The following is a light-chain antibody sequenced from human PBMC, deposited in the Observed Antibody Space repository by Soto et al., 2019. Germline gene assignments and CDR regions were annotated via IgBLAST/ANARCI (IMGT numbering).Light chain of an antibody. J-gene: IGKJ1*01. Sequence: DSQMTKSPSTLSASVGDRVTITCRASQSISSWLAWYQQKPGKAPKVLIYKASSLESGVPSRFSGSGSVTEFTLTISSLQPDDFATYYCQQYNTYPWTFGQGTQVEIK. V-gene: IGKV1-5*03. CDR2: KAS. CDR3: QQYNTYPWT. CDR1: QSISSW.